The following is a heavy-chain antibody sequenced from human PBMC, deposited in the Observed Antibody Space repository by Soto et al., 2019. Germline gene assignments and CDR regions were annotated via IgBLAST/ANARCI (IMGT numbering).Heavy chain of an antibody. CDR1: GGSISSYY. J-gene: IGHJ6*02. V-gene: IGHV4-59*01. CDR3: ARDSCYYFHYGMDV. Sequence: SETLSLTCTVSGGSISSYYWSWIRQPPGKGLEWIGYIYYSGSTNYNPSLKSRVTISVDTSKNQFSLKLSSVTAADTAVYYCARDSCYYFHYGMDVWGQGTTVTVSS. CDR2: IYYSGST.